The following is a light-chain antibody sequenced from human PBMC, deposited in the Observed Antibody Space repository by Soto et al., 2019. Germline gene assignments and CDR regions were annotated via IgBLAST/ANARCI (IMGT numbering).Light chain of an antibody. V-gene: IGLV2-8*01. J-gene: IGLJ1*01. Sequence: QSALTQPPSASGSPGQSVAISCTGTSSDVGAYNSVSWYQQHPGKAPKLLISEVNKRPSGVPDRFSGSKSGNTASLTVSGLQADDEADYYCSSYAGSSNVFGTGTKLTVL. CDR1: SSDVGAYNS. CDR2: EVN. CDR3: SSYAGSSNV.